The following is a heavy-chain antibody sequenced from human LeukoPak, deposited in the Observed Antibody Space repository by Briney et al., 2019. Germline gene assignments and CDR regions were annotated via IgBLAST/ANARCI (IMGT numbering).Heavy chain of an antibody. Sequence: SESLSLTCTVSGASISSYYWSSVRQPPGKGLEWVGYIYYSGSTNYSPSLKSRVTISVDTSKNQFSLKLSSVTAADTAMYYCARDPWYYYGSGSYYPWGQGTLVPVSS. CDR2: IYYSGST. J-gene: IGHJ5*02. D-gene: IGHD3-10*01. CDR3: ARDPWYYYGSGSYYP. CDR1: GASISSYY. V-gene: IGHV4-59*01.